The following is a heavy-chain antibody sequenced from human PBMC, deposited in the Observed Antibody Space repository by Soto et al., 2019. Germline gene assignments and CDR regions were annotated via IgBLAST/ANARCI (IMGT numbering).Heavy chain of an antibody. V-gene: IGHV2-5*01. D-gene: IGHD6-19*01. CDR3: ARTLTVRAAVAALDY. Sequence: GSGPTLVNPTQTLTLTCTFSGFSLSTSGVGVGWIRQPPGKALEWLALIYWNDDKRYSPSLKSRLTITKGTSKNQVVLTMTNMDPVDTATYYCARTLTVRAAVAALDYWGQGTLVTVSS. CDR2: IYWNDDK. CDR1: GFSLSTSGVG. J-gene: IGHJ4*02.